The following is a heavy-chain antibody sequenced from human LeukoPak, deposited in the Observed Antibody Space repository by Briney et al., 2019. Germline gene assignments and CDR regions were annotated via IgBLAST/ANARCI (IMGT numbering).Heavy chain of an antibody. J-gene: IGHJ4*02. CDR1: GFTFSSYW. CDR2: IKQDGSEK. CDR3: ARGGTLL. V-gene: IGHV3-7*01. D-gene: IGHD3/OR15-3a*01. Sequence: PGGSLRLSCAASGFTFSSYWMSSVRQAPGKGLEWVANIKQDGSEKYYVDSVKGRFTISRDNAKNSLYLQMHSLTADDTAVYYCARGGTLLWAQGTLVTVSS.